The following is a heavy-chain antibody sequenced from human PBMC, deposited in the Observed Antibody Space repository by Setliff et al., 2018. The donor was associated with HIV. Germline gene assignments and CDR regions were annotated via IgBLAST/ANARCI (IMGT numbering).Heavy chain of an antibody. CDR3: ARGVDSSGHLDY. Sequence: PSETLSLTCAVYGGSFSAYYWTWIRQSPGKGLEWIGEINHSGINYNPSLKTRVTISEDTSKNQFSLKLSSVTAADTAVYFCARGVDSSGHLDYWGQGTLVTVSS. V-gene: IGHV4-34*01. J-gene: IGHJ4*02. CDR1: GGSFSAYY. CDR2: INHSGI. D-gene: IGHD3-22*01.